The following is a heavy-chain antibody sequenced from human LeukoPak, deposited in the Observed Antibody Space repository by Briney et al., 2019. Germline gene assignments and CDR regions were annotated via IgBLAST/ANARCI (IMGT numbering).Heavy chain of an antibody. CDR3: ARQGALVKGIDY. V-gene: IGHV1-2*02. J-gene: IGHJ4*02. D-gene: IGHD6-13*01. CDR1: GYTFTVYY. CDR2: INPNSGGT. Sequence: ASVKVSCKASGYTFTVYYIHWVRQAPGQGLEWMGWINPNSGGTNYAQKFQGRVTMTRDTSINTAYMELSRLRSDDTAVYYCARQGALVKGIDYWGQGTLVTVSS.